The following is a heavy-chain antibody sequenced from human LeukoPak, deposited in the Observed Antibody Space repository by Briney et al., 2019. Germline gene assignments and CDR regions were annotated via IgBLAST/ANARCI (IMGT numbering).Heavy chain of an antibody. CDR3: ALGFGETN. CDR1: GFTFSDYY. D-gene: IGHD3-10*01. Sequence: PGGSLRLSCAASGFTFSDYYMSSIRQAPGKGLEWVSYNSSSSSYTNYADSVKGRFTISRDNAKNSLYLQMNSLRAEDTVVYYFALGFGETNWGQGTLVTVSS. V-gene: IGHV3-11*03. CDR2: NSSSSSYT. J-gene: IGHJ4*02.